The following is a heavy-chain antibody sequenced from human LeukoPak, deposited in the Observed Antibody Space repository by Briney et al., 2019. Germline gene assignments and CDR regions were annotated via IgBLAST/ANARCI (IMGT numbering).Heavy chain of an antibody. J-gene: IGHJ4*02. Sequence: SETLSLTCTVSGGSISSSSYYWGWIRQPPGKGLEWIGSIYYSGSTYYNPSLKSRVTISVDTSKNQFSLKLSSVTAADTAVYYCAVYDYVWGSYRSDYWGQGTLVTVSS. V-gene: IGHV4-39*01. CDR2: IYYSGST. CDR3: AVYDYVWGSYRSDY. CDR1: GGSISSSSYY. D-gene: IGHD3-16*02.